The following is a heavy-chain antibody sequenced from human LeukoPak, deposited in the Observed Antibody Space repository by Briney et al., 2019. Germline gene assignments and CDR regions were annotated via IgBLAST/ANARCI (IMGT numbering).Heavy chain of an antibody. CDR2: IYYSGST. V-gene: IGHV4-59*01. CDR3: ARGTVQMGMGERYFDN. D-gene: IGHD1-1*01. Sequence: SEILSLTCTVSGGSSSTYYWSWIRQPPGKGLEWIGYIYYSGSTNYNPSLKSRITISVDTSRNQFSLSLSSVTAADTAVYYCARGTVQMGMGERYFDNWGQGTLVTVSP. CDR1: GGSSSTYY. J-gene: IGHJ4*02.